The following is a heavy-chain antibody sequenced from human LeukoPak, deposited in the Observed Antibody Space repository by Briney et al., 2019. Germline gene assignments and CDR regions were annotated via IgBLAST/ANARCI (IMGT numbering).Heavy chain of an antibody. J-gene: IGHJ6*03. CDR2: IRYDGSNK. CDR3: AKVMTTVTTPYYYYYYYMDV. CDR1: GFTFSSYG. V-gene: IGHV3-30*02. Sequence: QPGGSLRLSCAASGFTFSSYGMHWVRQAPGKGLEWVAFIRYDGSNKYYADSVKGRFTISRDNSKNTLYPQMNSLRAEDTAVYYCAKVMTTVTTPYYYYYYYMDVWGKGTTVTVSS. D-gene: IGHD4-11*01.